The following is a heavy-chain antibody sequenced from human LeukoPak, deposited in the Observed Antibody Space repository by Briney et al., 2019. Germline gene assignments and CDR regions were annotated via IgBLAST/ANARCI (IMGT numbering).Heavy chain of an antibody. V-gene: IGHV3-11*01. CDR2: ISSSGSSI. Sequence: GGSLSLSCAASGFTFSDYYMNWIRQAPGKGLEWVSYISSSGSSIYYADSVRGRFTISRDNAKNSLYLQMNSLRAEDTAVYYCTRSARPLDSWGQGTLVTVSS. CDR3: TRSARPLDS. D-gene: IGHD6-25*01. CDR1: GFTFSDYY. J-gene: IGHJ4*02.